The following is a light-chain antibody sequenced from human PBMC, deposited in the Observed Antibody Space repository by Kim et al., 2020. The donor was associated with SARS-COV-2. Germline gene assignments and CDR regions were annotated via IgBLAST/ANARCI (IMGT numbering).Light chain of an antibody. V-gene: IGLV7-46*01. CDR3: LLSYSSVRV. CDR2: DTN. Sequence: QAVVTQEPSLTVSPGGTVTLTCDSSTGAVTSGHYPFWFQQKPGQAPRTLIYDTNNKHSWTPARFSGSLLGDKAALTLSGAQPEDEAEYYCLLSYSSVRVFGGGTQLTVL. CDR1: TGAVTSGHY. J-gene: IGLJ3*02.